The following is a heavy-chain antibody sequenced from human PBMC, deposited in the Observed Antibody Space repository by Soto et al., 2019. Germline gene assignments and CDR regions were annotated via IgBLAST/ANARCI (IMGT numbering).Heavy chain of an antibody. V-gene: IGHV3-30-3*01. CDR2: ISYDGSNK. D-gene: IGHD3-3*01. Sequence: VQLVESGGGVVQPGRSLRLSCAASGFTFSSYAMHWVRQAPGKGLEWVAVISYDGSNKYYADSVKGRFTISRDNSKNTLYLQMNSLRAEDTAVYYCARGSGYSCFDIWGQGTMVTVSS. J-gene: IGHJ3*02. CDR1: GFTFSSYA. CDR3: ARGSGYSCFDI.